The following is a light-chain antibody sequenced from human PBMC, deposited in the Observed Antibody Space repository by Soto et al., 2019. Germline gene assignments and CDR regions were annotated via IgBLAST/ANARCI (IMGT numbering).Light chain of an antibody. CDR2: GAS. CDR1: QNVFTN. V-gene: IGKV3-15*01. CDR3: QQYEDWPPIT. Sequence: VMTQSPATLSVSPGESATLSCRASQNVFTNVAWYQQKPGQAPRLLIYGASTRATGVPARFSGSGSATEFTLAISSLQSEDFVVYYCQQYEDWPPITFGQGTRLDNK. J-gene: IGKJ5*01.